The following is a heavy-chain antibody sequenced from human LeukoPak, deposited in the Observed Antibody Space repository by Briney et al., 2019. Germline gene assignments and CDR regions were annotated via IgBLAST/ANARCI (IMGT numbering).Heavy chain of an antibody. CDR1: GGTFSSYA. V-gene: IGHV1-69*04. D-gene: IGHD3-22*01. CDR2: IIPILGIA. J-gene: IGHJ6*02. Sequence: SVKVSCKAFGGTFSSYAISWVRQAPGQGLEWMGRIIPILGIANYAQKFQGRVTITADKSTSTAYMELSSLRSEDTAVYYCARDLRNYYDSSGYYLDYYYGMDVWGQGTTVTVSS. CDR3: ARDLRNYYDSSGYYLDYYYGMDV.